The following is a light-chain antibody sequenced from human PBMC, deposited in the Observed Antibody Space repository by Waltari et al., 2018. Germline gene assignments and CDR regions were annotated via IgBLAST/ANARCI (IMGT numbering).Light chain of an antibody. J-gene: IGKJ2*01. CDR1: QSILTW. CDR3: QQYSSHYT. V-gene: IGKV1-5*03. Sequence: DIQMTQSPSTLSASVGDRVTITCRASQSILTWLAWYQQKPGKAPKLLIYKASNLQSGVPSRFSGSGSETEFTLTISSLQPDDFATYYCQQYSSHYTFGQGTKLEIK. CDR2: KAS.